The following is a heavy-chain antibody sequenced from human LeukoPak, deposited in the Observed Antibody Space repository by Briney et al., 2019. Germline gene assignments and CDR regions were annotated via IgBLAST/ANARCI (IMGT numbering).Heavy chain of an antibody. V-gene: IGHV4-59*01. D-gene: IGHD1-7*01. CDR1: GGSITNSY. J-gene: IGHJ4*02. Sequence: PSETLSLTCTVSGGSITNSYWSWIRQPPGKGLESIGYIYYSGSTNYNPSLNSRVTISVDTSENQSSLKLTSVTAADTAVYYCARGARTFDYWGQGTLVTVSS. CDR3: ARGARTFDY. CDR2: IYYSGST.